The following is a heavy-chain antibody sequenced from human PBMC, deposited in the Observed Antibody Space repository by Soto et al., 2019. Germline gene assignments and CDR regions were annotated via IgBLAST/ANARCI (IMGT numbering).Heavy chain of an antibody. CDR2: INHSGST. Sequence: SETLSLTCAVDGGSFRGYYWSWIRQPPGKGLEWIGEINHSGSTNYNPSLKSRFTISVDTSKNQFSLKLSSVPAADTAVYYCARLEYSTPFAPWGQGTLVTVSS. CDR1: GGSFRGYY. CDR3: ARLEYSTPFAP. D-gene: IGHD6-6*01. J-gene: IGHJ5*02. V-gene: IGHV4-34*01.